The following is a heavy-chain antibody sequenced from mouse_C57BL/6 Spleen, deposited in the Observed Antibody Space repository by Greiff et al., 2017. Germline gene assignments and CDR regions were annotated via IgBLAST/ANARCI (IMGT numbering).Heavy chain of an antibody. Sequence: QVQLQQPGAELVKPGASVKLSCKASGYTFTSYRMHWVKQRPGRGLEWIGRIDPNSGGTKYNEKFKSKATLTVDKPSSTAYMQLSSMTSEDSAVYYCARAATVVEGYAMDYWGQGTSVTVSS. CDR2: IDPNSGGT. D-gene: IGHD1-1*01. CDR1: GYTFTSYR. V-gene: IGHV1-72*01. CDR3: ARAATVVEGYAMDY. J-gene: IGHJ4*01.